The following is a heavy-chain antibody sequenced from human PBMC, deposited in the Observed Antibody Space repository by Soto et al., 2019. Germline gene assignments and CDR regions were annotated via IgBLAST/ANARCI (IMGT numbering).Heavy chain of an antibody. D-gene: IGHD3-10*01. CDR2: ISGSGGTT. V-gene: IGHV3-23*01. CDR1: GFTFSIYA. Sequence: EVQLLESGGGLVQPGGSLRLSCAASGFTFSIYAMSWVRQAPGKGLEWVSAISGSGGTTYYAASVQGRFTISRDNSKNTLYLQMTGLRGEDTAVYYCARDQHFGSGSYHVDYLDYSGPGFLVTVSS. J-gene: IGHJ4*02. CDR3: ARDQHFGSGSYHVDYLDY.